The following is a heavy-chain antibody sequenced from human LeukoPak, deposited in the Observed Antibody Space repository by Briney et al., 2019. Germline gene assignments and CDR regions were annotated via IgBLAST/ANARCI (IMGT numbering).Heavy chain of an antibody. D-gene: IGHD5-12*01. CDR3: AKDVKFSWPFYFDY. CDR2: VSYDGSKK. J-gene: IGHJ4*02. Sequence: GGSLRLSCAASGFTFSSYGMLWVRQAPGKGLAWLACVSYDGSKKYYSDSVKGRFTLSRDNSKNTLFLQMNSLRAEDTAVYSCAKDVKFSWPFYFDYWGQGILVTVSS. V-gene: IGHV3-30*18. CDR1: GFTFSSYG.